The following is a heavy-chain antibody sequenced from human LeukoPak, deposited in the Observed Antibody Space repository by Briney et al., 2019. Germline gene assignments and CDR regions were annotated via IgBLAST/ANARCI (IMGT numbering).Heavy chain of an antibody. J-gene: IGHJ3*02. D-gene: IGHD3-22*01. Sequence: GGSLRLSCAASGFTVSSNYMSWVRQAPGKGLEWGSVIYSGGSTYYAASVKGRFTISRDNSKNTLYLQMNSLRAEDTAVYYCARDGGYDSSGYYLSAFDIWGQGTMVTVSS. V-gene: IGHV3-66*01. CDR1: GFTVSSNY. CDR2: IYSGGST. CDR3: ARDGGYDSSGYYLSAFDI.